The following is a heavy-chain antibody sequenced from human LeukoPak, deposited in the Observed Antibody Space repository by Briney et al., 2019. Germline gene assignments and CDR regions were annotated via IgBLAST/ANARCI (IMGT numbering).Heavy chain of an antibody. CDR3: ARQNGAGYYYYFDS. J-gene: IGHJ4*02. CDR1: RFTFSTYS. Sequence: GGSLRLSCVASRFTFSTYSMNWVRQALGKGLEWVSYISGTSSSIFYADSVKGRFTISRDNAKNSLYLQMNSLRAQDTAVYYCARQNGAGYYYYFDSWGQGTLVTVSS. D-gene: IGHD3-22*01. CDR2: ISGTSSSI. V-gene: IGHV3-48*01.